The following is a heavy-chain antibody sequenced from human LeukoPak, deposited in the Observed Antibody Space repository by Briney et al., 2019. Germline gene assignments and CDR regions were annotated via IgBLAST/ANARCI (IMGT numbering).Heavy chain of an antibody. CDR1: GFTFSSYA. CDR3: ARGSGWSPVAFDI. V-gene: IGHV4-30-2*01. Sequence: LRLSCAASGFTFSSYAMSWIRQPPGKGLEWIGYIYHSGSTYYNPSLKSRVTVSVDRSKNQFSLKLSSVTAADTAVYYCARGSGWSPVAFDIWGQGTMVTVSS. CDR2: IYHSGST. D-gene: IGHD6-19*01. J-gene: IGHJ3*02.